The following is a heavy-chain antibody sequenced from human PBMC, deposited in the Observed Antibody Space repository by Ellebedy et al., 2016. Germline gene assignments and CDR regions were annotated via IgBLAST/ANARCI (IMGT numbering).Heavy chain of an antibody. CDR1: GFTFSSYW. V-gene: IGHV3-7*01. D-gene: IGHD6-6*01. CDR3: ARPHQYSSSSGYFQH. Sequence: GESLKISXAASGFTFSSYWMSWVRQAPGKGLEWVANIKQDGSEKYYVDSVKGRFTISRDNAKNSLYLQMNSLRAEDTAVYYCARPHQYSSSSGYFQHWGQGTLVTVSS. CDR2: IKQDGSEK. J-gene: IGHJ1*01.